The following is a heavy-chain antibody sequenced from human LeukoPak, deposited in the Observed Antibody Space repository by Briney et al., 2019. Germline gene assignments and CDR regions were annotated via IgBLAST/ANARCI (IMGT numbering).Heavy chain of an antibody. J-gene: IGHJ2*01. CDR1: GGSISSYY. Sequence: SETLSLTCTVSGGSISSYYWTWIRQPPGKGLEWIGYIYYIGSTNYNPSLKSRVTISVDTSKNQFSLKLSSVTAADTAVYYCARVGSGWGRYFDLWGRGTLVTVSS. V-gene: IGHV4-59*01. D-gene: IGHD6-19*01. CDR3: ARVGSGWGRYFDL. CDR2: IYYIGST.